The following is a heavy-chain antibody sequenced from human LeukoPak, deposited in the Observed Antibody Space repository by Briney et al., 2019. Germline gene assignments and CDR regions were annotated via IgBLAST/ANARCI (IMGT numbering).Heavy chain of an antibody. Sequence: QPGGSLRLSCAASGFTFSSYAMRWVRQAPGKGLEWVAVISYDGSNKYYADSVKGRFTISRDNSKNTLYLQMNSLRAEDTAVYYCASEYSSSWYYYYYGMDVWGQGTTVTVSS. V-gene: IGHV3-30-3*01. D-gene: IGHD6-13*01. J-gene: IGHJ6*02. CDR2: ISYDGSNK. CDR1: GFTFSSYA. CDR3: ASEYSSSWYYYYYGMDV.